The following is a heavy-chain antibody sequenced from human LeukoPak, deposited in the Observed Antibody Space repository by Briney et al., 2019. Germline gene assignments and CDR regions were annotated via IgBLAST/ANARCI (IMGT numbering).Heavy chain of an antibody. V-gene: IGHV3-7*01. CDR1: RFTFSSQW. J-gene: IGHJ5*02. CDR2: IKEDGSEK. CDR3: ARAFS. Sequence: QPGGSLRLSCAASRFTFSSQWMSWVRQAPGKGLEWVANIKEDGSEKSYVDSVKGRFTISRDNAKNSLYLQMNSLRAEDTAVYYCARAFSWGQGTQVTVSS. D-gene: IGHD3-16*01.